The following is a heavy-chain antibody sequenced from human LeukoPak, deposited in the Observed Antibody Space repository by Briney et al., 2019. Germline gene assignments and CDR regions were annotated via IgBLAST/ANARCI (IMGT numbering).Heavy chain of an antibody. D-gene: IGHD6-13*01. CDR2: ISSSSSYI. CDR3: ARKYSSSLAPILWFDP. J-gene: IGHJ5*02. Sequence: GVSLRLSCAASGFTFSSYSMNWVRQAPGKGLEWVSSISSSSSYIYYADSVKGRFTISRDNAKNSLYLQMNSLRAEDTAVYYCARKYSSSLAPILWFDPWGQGTLVTVSS. CDR1: GFTFSSYS. V-gene: IGHV3-21*01.